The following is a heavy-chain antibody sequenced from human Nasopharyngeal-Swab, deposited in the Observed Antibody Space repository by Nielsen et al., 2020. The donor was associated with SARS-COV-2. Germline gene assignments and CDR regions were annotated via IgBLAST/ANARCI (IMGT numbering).Heavy chain of an antibody. CDR3: ARDHYGSGSTSMDV. J-gene: IGHJ6*02. D-gene: IGHD3-10*01. V-gene: IGHV4-61*01. CDR1: GGSVISCSYY. Sequence: SETLSFTYTVFGGSVISCSYYWCWIRQPPGKGLEWIWYIYYSGSTNYNPSLKSRVTISVDTSKNQFSQKLTSVTAADTAVYYCARDHYGSGSTSMDVWGQGTTVTVSS. CDR2: IYYSGST.